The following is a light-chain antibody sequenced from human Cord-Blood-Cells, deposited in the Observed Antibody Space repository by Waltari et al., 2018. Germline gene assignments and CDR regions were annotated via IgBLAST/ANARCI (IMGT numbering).Light chain of an antibody. Sequence: AIRMTQSPSSLSASTGDRVTITCRASQGISSNLAWYQQKPGKAPKILIYAASTLQSGVPSRFSGSGSGTDFTLSISCLQSEDFATYYCQQYYSYPRTFGGGTKVEIK. CDR1: QGISSN. CDR3: QQYYSYPRT. V-gene: IGKV1-8*01. J-gene: IGKJ4*01. CDR2: AAS.